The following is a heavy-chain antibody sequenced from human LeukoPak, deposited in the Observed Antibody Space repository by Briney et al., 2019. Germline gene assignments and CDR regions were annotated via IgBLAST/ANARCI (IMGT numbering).Heavy chain of an antibody. CDR3: ASTYYDSSGYYYFFDY. J-gene: IGHJ4*02. V-gene: IGHV1-2*02. CDR2: INPNSGGT. Sequence: ASVKVSCKASGYTFTGYYMHWVRQAPGQGLEWMGWINPNSGGTNYAQKFQGRVTITADKSTSTAYMELSSLRSEDTAVYYCASTYYDSSGYYYFFDYWGQGTLVTVSS. D-gene: IGHD3-22*01. CDR1: GYTFTGYY.